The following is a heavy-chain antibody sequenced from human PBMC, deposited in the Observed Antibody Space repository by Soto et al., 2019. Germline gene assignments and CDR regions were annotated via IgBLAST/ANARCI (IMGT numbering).Heavy chain of an antibody. Sequence: QVQLQESGPRLVKPSQALSLTCSVSGGSISSGTYHWSWIRHQPGKGLEWIGYIFYSGRTYYNPSRKSRVTILVDTSNNQFSLKLSSLTAADTAMYFCARTLTMTTGGWFDSWGQGTLVTVSS. CDR2: IFYSGRT. CDR1: GGSISSGTYH. CDR3: ARTLTMTTGGWFDS. J-gene: IGHJ5*01. D-gene: IGHD3-10*01. V-gene: IGHV4-31*03.